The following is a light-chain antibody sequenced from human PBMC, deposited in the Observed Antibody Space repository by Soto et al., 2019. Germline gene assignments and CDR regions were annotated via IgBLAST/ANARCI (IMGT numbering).Light chain of an antibody. CDR1: SSDVGSHNL. CDR2: EDS. V-gene: IGLV2-23*01. CDR3: CSYAGSSTLV. Sequence: QSALTKPASVSGSPGQSITISCTGTSSDVGSHNLVSWYQQHPGKAPKLMIYEDSKRPSGVSNRFSGSKSGNTASLTISGLQAEDEADYHCCSYAGSSTLVFGGGTKLTVL. J-gene: IGLJ2*01.